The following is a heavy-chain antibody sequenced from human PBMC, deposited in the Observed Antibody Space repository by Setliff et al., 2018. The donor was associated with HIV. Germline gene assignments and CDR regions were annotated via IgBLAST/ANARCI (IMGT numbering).Heavy chain of an antibody. CDR1: GGSISSGNYY. CDR3: ARDGRAKGVYSHWHFDL. Sequence: PSETLFLTCTVSGGSISSGNYYWSRIRQHPGKGLEWIGNIYYSGITYYYNPSLKSRVTISVDTSKNQFSLKLTSVSAAGTAVYYCARDGRAKGVYSHWHFDLWGRGTLVTVSS. CDR2: IYYSGITY. V-gene: IGHV4-31*03. D-gene: IGHD2-8*01. J-gene: IGHJ2*01.